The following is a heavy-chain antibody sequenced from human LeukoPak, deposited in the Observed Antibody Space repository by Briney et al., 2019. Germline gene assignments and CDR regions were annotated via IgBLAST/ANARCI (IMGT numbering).Heavy chain of an antibody. V-gene: IGHV4-59*08. CDR3: ARSRQLWPYYFDY. D-gene: IGHD5-18*01. J-gene: IGHJ4*02. CDR2: FHNSGTS. Sequence: SETLSLTCTVSDDSISDYYRGWIRQPPGKGLEWIGYFHNSGTSTYNPSLKSRVTISVDTSKNQFSLKLSSVTAADTAVYYCARSRQLWPYYFDYWGQGTLVTVSS. CDR1: DDSISDYY.